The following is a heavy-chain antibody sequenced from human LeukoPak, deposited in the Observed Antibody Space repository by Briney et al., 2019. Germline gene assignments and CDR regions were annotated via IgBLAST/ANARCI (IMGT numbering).Heavy chain of an antibody. V-gene: IGHV2-70*11. Sequence: SGPTLVNPTQTLALTCTFSGFSLSTNGMCVSWIRQPPGKALEWLARIDWDDDKCYSSSLRTRLTISKDTSKNQVVLTMTNMDPVDTATYYCARISDYGSRSSPYYFDYWGQGTLVTVSS. J-gene: IGHJ4*02. CDR3: ARISDYGSRSSPYYFDY. D-gene: IGHD3-10*01. CDR1: GFSLSTNGMC. CDR2: IDWDDDK.